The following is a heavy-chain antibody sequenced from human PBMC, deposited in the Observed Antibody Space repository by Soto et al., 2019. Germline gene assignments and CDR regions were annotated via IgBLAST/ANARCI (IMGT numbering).Heavy chain of an antibody. CDR2: INPSGGST. CDR1: GYTFTSYY. Sequence: GASVKVSCKASGYTFTSYYMHWVRQAPGQGVEGVGIINPSGGSTSYAQKFQGRVTMTRDTSTSTVYMELSSLRSEDTAVYYCARNPRSSTSFMIVVRQWFEFDYWGQGTLVTVSS. CDR3: ARNPRSSTSFMIVVRQWFEFDY. J-gene: IGHJ4*02. V-gene: IGHV1-46*01. D-gene: IGHD3-22*01.